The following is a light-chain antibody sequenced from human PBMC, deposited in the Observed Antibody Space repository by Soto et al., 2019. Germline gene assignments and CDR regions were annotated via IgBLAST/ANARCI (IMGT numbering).Light chain of an antibody. V-gene: IGKV3-20*01. J-gene: IGKJ1*01. Sequence: EIVLTQSPGTLSLSPGERATLSCRASQSVSNNYLAWYQQKPGQAPRLLIYDASRRATGIPDRFSGSGSGADFILSISRLEPEDFAVYYCQQYGSSPWTFGQGTKVDI. CDR1: QSVSNNY. CDR2: DAS. CDR3: QQYGSSPWT.